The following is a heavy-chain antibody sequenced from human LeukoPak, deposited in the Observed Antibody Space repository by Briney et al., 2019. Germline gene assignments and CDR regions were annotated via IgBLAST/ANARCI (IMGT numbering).Heavy chain of an antibody. Sequence: GGSLRLSCAASRFTFSSYAMHWVRQAPGKGLEWVAVISYDGSNKYYADSVKGRFTISRDNSKNTLYLQMNSLRAEDTAVYYCAKEVTFGGSYPSDYWGQGTLVTVSS. J-gene: IGHJ4*02. CDR1: RFTFSSYA. D-gene: IGHD1-26*01. CDR3: AKEVTFGGSYPSDY. V-gene: IGHV3-30-3*01. CDR2: ISYDGSNK.